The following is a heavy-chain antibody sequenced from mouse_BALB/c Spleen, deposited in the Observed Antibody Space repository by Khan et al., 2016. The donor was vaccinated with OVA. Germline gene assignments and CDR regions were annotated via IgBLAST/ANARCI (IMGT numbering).Heavy chain of an antibody. D-gene: IGHD2-14*01. CDR2: IWGGGGT. J-gene: IGHJ4*01. CDR3: ARAYYRYDGYYAMDY. Sequence: QIQLVQSGPGLVAPSQSLSITCTVSGFSLSRYNIHWVRQPPGKGLEWLGMIWGGGGTDYNSTLKSRLSISKDNSKSPVFLKMNSLQTDDTAMYYCARAYYRYDGYYAMDYWGQGTSVTVSS. CDR1: GFSLSRYN. V-gene: IGHV2-6-4*01.